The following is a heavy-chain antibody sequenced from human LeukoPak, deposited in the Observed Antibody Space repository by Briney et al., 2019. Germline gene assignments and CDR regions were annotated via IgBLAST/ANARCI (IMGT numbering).Heavy chain of an antibody. Sequence: SVKVSCKASGGTFSSYAISWVRQAPGQGLEWMGGIIPIFGTPNYAQKLQGRVTITADKSTSTAYMELNSLRSEDTAVYYCARAVTTTDYYYYYYMDVWGKGTTVTVSS. J-gene: IGHJ6*03. CDR2: IIPIFGTP. CDR3: ARAVTTTDYYYYYYMDV. D-gene: IGHD4-11*01. V-gene: IGHV1-69*06. CDR1: GGTFSSYA.